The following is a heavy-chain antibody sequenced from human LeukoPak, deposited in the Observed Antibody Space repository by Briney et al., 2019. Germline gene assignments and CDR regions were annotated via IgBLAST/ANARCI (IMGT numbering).Heavy chain of an antibody. Sequence: PGSSLTLSCAASGFTFDDYPMHWVPQAPGKGVEGVSGISWNSGSIEHADSVKGRFNISRDNDKNSLYLQINSLRAEDTALYYCAKGEAAGIAAAGKRFDPWGEGTLVTVS. V-gene: IGHV3-9*01. CDR2: ISWNSGSI. CDR1: GFTFDDYP. CDR3: AKGEAAGIAAAGKRFDP. J-gene: IGHJ5*02. D-gene: IGHD6-13*01.